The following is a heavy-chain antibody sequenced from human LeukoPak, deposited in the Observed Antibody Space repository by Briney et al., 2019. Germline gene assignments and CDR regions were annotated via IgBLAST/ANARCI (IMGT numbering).Heavy chain of an antibody. CDR2: IYDIGST. D-gene: IGHD3-22*01. CDR1: GGSVSSYY. V-gene: IGHV4-59*08. J-gene: IGHJ5*02. Sequence: SETLSLTCPVSGGSVSSYYWSWIRQPPGKGLEWIGYIYDIGSTKYNPSLKSRVTMSVDTSKNQFSLKLSSVTAADTAVYHCARTYYYDSSGYLNHWFDPWGQGTLVTVSS. CDR3: ARTYYYDSSGYLNHWFDP.